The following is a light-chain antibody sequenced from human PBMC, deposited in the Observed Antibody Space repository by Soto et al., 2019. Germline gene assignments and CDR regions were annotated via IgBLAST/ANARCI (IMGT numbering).Light chain of an antibody. J-gene: IGKJ1*01. CDR2: GAS. CDR1: QSVSNNY. CDR3: QQYGSSGT. Sequence: EIVFTQSPGTLSLNKGERATLSCRASQSVSNNYLAWYQQKPGQAPRLLIYGASNRATGIPDRFSGSGSGTDFTLTISRLEPEDFAVYYCQQYGSSGTFGQGTKVDIK. V-gene: IGKV3-20*01.